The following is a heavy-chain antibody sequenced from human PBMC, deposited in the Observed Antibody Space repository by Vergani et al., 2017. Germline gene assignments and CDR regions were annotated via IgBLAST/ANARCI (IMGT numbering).Heavy chain of an antibody. CDR1: GGSISSYY. CDR2: IYYSGST. CDR3: AKELGCSSTSCYRMDYYYYGMDV. J-gene: IGHJ6*02. D-gene: IGHD2-2*01. V-gene: IGHV4-59*01. Sequence: QVQLQESGPGLVKPSETLSLTCTVSGGSISSYYWSWIRQPPGKGLEWIGYIYYSGSTNYNPSLKSRVTISVDTSKNQFSLKLSSVTAADTAVYYCAKELGCSSTSCYRMDYYYYGMDVWGQGTTVTVSS.